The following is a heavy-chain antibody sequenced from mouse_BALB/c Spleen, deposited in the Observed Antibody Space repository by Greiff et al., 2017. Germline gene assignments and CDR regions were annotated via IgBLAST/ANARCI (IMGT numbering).Heavy chain of an antibody. D-gene: IGHD1-1*01. Sequence: VKLVESGAELVRPGASVTLSCKASGYTFTDYEMHWVKQTPVHGLEWIGAIDPETGGTAYNQKFKGKATLTADKSSSTAYMELRSLTSEDSAVYYCTLTVVATDYFDYWGQGTTLTVSS. CDR3: TLTVVATDYFDY. CDR1: GYTFTDYE. V-gene: IGHV1-15*01. J-gene: IGHJ2*01. CDR2: IDPETGGT.